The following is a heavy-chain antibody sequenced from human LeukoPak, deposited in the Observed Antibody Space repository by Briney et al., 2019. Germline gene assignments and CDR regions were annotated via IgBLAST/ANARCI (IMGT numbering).Heavy chain of an antibody. CDR2: IFHSVST. CDR3: ARRVVGYCSGGSCYG. J-gene: IGHJ4*02. CDR1: GDSISSSNW. V-gene: IGHV4-4*02. Sequence: SETLSLTCAVSGDSISSSNWWSWVRQPPGKGLEWIGEIFHSVSTNYNPSLKSRVTISVDKSKNQFSLKLSSVTAADTAVYYCARRVVGYCSGGSCYGWGQGTLVTVSS. D-gene: IGHD2-15*01.